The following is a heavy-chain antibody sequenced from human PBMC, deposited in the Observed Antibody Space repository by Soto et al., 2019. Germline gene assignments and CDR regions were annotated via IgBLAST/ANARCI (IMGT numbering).Heavy chain of an antibody. CDR3: AMVNNYVTPTPQYV. CDR1: GYIFVNYG. CDR2: IRHYSGHT. V-gene: IGHV1-18*01. Sequence: QVQLVQSGDEVRKPGSSVKVSYKASGYIFVNYGIAWVRQAPGQGLEWMGCIRHYSGHTHYGRKVKGQLTINTDTSTITAYMDLGSLTSDDTAVYYCAMVNNYVTPTPQYVWGQATTGTFSS. J-gene: IGHJ6*02. D-gene: IGHD3-16*01.